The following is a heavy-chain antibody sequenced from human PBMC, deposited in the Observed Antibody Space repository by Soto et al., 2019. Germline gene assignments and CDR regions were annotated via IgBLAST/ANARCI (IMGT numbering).Heavy chain of an antibody. Sequence: GGSLRLSXVGSGFTFSRHDMHWVRQVAGKGLEWVSGFGRVGDRYYLDSVKGRFTVSREDAKNSLFLQMNNLGVGDTAVYYCARRYCTAADCPGIGFDYWGQGTLVTVSS. V-gene: IGHV3-13*01. D-gene: IGHD2-8*02. CDR2: FGRVGDR. CDR1: GFTFSRHD. CDR3: ARRYCTAADCPGIGFDY. J-gene: IGHJ4*02.